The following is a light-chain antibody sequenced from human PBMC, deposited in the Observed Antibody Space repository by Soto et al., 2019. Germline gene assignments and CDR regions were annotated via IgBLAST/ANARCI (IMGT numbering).Light chain of an antibody. CDR3: AAWDDSLNGVV. Sequence: QSVLTQPPSASGTPGQRVIISCSGSSSNIGSNTVNWYQQLPGTAPKLLMYSNNHRPSGVPDRFSGSKSGTSASLAISGLQSEDEADYYCAAWDDSLNGVVFGGGTKLTVL. V-gene: IGLV1-44*01. J-gene: IGLJ2*01. CDR1: SSNIGSNT. CDR2: SNN.